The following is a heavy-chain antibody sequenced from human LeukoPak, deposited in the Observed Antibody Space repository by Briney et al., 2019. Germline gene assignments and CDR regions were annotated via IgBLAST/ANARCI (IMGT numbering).Heavy chain of an antibody. CDR1: GYTFTSYY. Sequence: VKVSCKASGYTFTSYYMHWVRQAPGQGLEWMGIINPSGGSTSYAQKFQGRVTMTRDTSTSTVYMELSSLRSEDTAVYYCARDAYYYGSGSHTLGYWGQGTLVTVSS. CDR2: INPSGGST. J-gene: IGHJ4*02. CDR3: ARDAYYYGSGSHTLGY. D-gene: IGHD3-10*01. V-gene: IGHV1-46*01.